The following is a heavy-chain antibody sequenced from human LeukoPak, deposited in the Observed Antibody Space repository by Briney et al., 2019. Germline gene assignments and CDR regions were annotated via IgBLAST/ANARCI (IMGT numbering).Heavy chain of an antibody. CDR1: GFPFSTYS. V-gene: IGHV3-48*01. D-gene: IGHD3-9*01. CDR3: AKLILTGSVDY. J-gene: IGHJ4*02. Sequence: SGGSLRLSCAASGFPFSTYSMNWVRQAPGKGLEWVSYISSSSSIIYYADSVKGRFTISRDNAKNSLYLQMNSLRAEDTAVYYCAKLILTGSVDYWGQGTLVTVSS. CDR2: ISSSSSII.